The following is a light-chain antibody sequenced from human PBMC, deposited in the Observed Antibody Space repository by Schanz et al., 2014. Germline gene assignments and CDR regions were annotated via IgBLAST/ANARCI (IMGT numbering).Light chain of an antibody. J-gene: IGKJ1*01. V-gene: IGKV3-11*01. Sequence: EIVLTQSPATLSLSPGERATLSCRASQRVSSYLAWYQQKPGQAPRLLIYGASNRATDIPDRFSGSGSGTDFTLTISRLEPEDFAVYYCQQYSDSPRTFGQGTEVEIK. CDR2: GAS. CDR1: QRVSSY. CDR3: QQYSDSPRT.